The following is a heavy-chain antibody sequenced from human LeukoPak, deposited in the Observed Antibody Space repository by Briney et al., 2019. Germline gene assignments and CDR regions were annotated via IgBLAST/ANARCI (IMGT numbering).Heavy chain of an antibody. J-gene: IGHJ3*02. CDR3: ARWSSVLRYFDWPFASSWDAGYAFDI. D-gene: IGHD3-9*01. CDR1: GGSVSSGSYY. CDR2: IYYSGST. Sequence: SETLSLTCTVSGGSVSSGSYYWSWIRQPPGQGLEWIGYIYYSGSTNYNPYLKSRVTISVDTSKNQFSLKLSSVTAADTAVYYCARWSSVLRYFDWPFASSWDAGYAFDIWGQGTMVTVSS. V-gene: IGHV4-61*01.